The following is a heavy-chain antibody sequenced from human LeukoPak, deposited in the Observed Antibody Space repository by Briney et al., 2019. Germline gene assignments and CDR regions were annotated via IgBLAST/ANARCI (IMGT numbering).Heavy chain of an antibody. J-gene: IGHJ4*02. V-gene: IGHV1-18*01. CDR3: ARDSDSTGNYLDYFDY. Sequence: ASVRVSCKASGYSFSTYGISWVRQAPGQGLEWTGWINVNKGNTNYAQKFQGRITVTTDTSTSTAYMELRSLRSDDTAVYYCARDSDSTGNYLDYFDYWGQGTLVTVSS. D-gene: IGHD3-22*01. CDR1: GYSFSTYG. CDR2: INVNKGNT.